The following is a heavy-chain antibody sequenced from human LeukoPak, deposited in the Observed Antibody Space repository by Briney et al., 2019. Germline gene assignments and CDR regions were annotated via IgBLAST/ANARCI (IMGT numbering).Heavy chain of an antibody. CDR3: ANGITIFGVVKEADY. D-gene: IGHD3-3*01. CDR2: IYYSGST. V-gene: IGHV4-39*01. CDR1: GGSISSSSYY. J-gene: IGHJ4*02. Sequence: SETLSLTCTVSGGSISSSSYYWGWIRQPPGKGLEWIGSIYYSGSTYYNPSLKSRVTISVDTSKNQFSLKLSSVTAADTAVYYCANGITIFGVVKEADYWGQGILVTVSS.